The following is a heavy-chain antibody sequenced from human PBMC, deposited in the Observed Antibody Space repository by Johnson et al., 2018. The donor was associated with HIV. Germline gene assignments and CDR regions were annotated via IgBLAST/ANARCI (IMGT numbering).Heavy chain of an antibody. CDR3: AKAPNWNYGDAFDV. J-gene: IGHJ3*01. V-gene: IGHV3-66*01. D-gene: IGHD1-7*01. Sequence: VQLVESGGGSVQRGGSLRLSCAASGFTVSSNYMSWVRQAPGKGLEWVSVIYSGGSTYYANSVKGRFTISRDNSKNSLYLQMNSLRAEDTALYYCAKAPNWNYGDAFDVWGQGTMLTVSS. CDR1: GFTVSSNY. CDR2: IYSGGST.